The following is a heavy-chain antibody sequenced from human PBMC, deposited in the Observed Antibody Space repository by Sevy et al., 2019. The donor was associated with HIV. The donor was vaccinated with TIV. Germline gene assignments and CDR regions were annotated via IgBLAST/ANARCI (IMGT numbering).Heavy chain of an antibody. CDR2: ISYNGRNQ. D-gene: IGHD2-15*01. Sequence: GGCLRLSCAASGFSLSDHAVSWVRQTPGKGLEWMAVISYNGRNQYYADSVKGRFTISKDDSKNTLYLQLNSLRAEDTALYYSARFVGHCSGGRCSIIDFWGQGTLVTVSS. V-gene: IGHV3-30*04. J-gene: IGHJ4*02. CDR3: ARFVGHCSGGRCSIIDF. CDR1: GFSLSDHA.